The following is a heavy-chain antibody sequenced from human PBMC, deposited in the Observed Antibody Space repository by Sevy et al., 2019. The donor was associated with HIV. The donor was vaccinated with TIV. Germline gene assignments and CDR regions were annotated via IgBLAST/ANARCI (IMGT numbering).Heavy chain of an antibody. V-gene: IGHV3-7*03. Sequence: GGSLRLSCAASGFSFSSYWMSWVRQAPGKGLEWVANIKQDGSEKYYVDSVKGRFTISRDNAKNSLYLQMNSLRAEDTAVYYCAREWGGGYDFWSGYYTAFDIWGQGPMVTVSS. CDR1: GFSFSSYW. J-gene: IGHJ3*02. D-gene: IGHD3-3*01. CDR2: IKQDGSEK. CDR3: AREWGGGYDFWSGYYTAFDI.